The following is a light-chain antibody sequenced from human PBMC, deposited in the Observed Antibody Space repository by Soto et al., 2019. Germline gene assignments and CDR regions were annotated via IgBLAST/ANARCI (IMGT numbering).Light chain of an antibody. J-gene: IGKJ4*01. V-gene: IGKV3-20*01. CDR2: GAS. Sequence: EIVLTQSPGTLSLSPGERATLSCRASQSVSSSYLAWYQQKPGQAPRLLIYGASSRATGIPDRFSGSGSGTDFTLTISTLEPEDFAVYYCQQYGNSPRTFGGGTKVEIK. CDR1: QSVSSSY. CDR3: QQYGNSPRT.